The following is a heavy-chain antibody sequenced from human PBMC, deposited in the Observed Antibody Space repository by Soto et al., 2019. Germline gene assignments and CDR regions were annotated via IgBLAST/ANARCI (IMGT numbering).Heavy chain of an antibody. CDR2: IYYTGST. Sequence: QVQLQESGPGLVKPSETLSLTCTVSGDSVNSGNYYWSWIRQPPGKGLEWIGYIYYTGSTNYNPSLKSRVTISLDTSKNQFSLKLSSVTAEDTAVYYCAANRWLDYWGQGTLVTVSS. V-gene: IGHV4-61*01. J-gene: IGHJ4*02. D-gene: IGHD2-15*01. CDR1: GDSVNSGNYY. CDR3: AANRWLDY.